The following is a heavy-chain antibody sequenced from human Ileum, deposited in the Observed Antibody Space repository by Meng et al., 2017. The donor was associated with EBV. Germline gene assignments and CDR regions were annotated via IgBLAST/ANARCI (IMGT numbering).Heavy chain of an antibody. V-gene: IGHV4-34*01. Sequence: HGQLQQWGARLLKPSVTLSLPCGVYGGSYNGYYWTWIRQPPGKGLEWIGEINHSGSTNYNPALKSRVIISVDTSKNQFSLNLSSVTAADTAVYYCARGVYGPTTRGREYFIHWGRGTLVTVSS. CDR3: ARGVYGPTTRGREYFIH. J-gene: IGHJ1*01. CDR2: INHSGST. D-gene: IGHD2-8*01. CDR1: GGSYNGYY.